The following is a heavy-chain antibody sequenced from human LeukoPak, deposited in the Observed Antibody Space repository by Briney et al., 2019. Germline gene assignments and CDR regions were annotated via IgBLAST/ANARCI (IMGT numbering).Heavy chain of an antibody. D-gene: IGHD1-14*01. Sequence: SGTLSLTCAVSGDSISDSDWWTWVRQPPGKGLEWIGEIRHSGSTNYSPSLKSRVTISIDKSKNQLSLRLSSVTAADTANYFCARAGIPWNPADCWGQGTLVIVSS. CDR3: ARAGIPWNPADC. V-gene: IGHV4-4*02. CDR1: GDSISDSDW. J-gene: IGHJ4*02. CDR2: IRHSGST.